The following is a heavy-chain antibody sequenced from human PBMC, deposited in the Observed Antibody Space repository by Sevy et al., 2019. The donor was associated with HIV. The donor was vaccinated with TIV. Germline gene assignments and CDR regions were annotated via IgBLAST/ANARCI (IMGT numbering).Heavy chain of an antibody. J-gene: IGHJ4*02. Sequence: GESLKISCVASGFTLNNYWMHWVRQAPGKGLEWVANINQDGGVTYYVDSVRGRFTISRDNGRNLLFLQMNSLRVDDTALYFCVRAIAKDGSFWGQGTLVTVSS. CDR1: GFTLNNYW. CDR2: INQDGGVT. V-gene: IGHV3-7*01. CDR3: VRAIAKDGSF. D-gene: IGHD6-13*01.